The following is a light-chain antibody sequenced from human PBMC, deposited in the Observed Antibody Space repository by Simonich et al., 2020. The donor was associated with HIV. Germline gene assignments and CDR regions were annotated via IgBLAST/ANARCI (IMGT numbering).Light chain of an antibody. CDR3: QQYYSAPIT. CDR1: QSVLYSSHNKNH. CDR2: WAS. Sequence: DIVMTQSPDSLAVSLGERATINCKSSQSVLYSSHNKNHLAWYQHKPGQTPKVLIYWASTRESGVPDRFSGSGSGTDFTLTISSLQAEDVAVYYCQQYYSAPITFGGGTKVEIK. J-gene: IGKJ4*01. V-gene: IGKV4-1*01.